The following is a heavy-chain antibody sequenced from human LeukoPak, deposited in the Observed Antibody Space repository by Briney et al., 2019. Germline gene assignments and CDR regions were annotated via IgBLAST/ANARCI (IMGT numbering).Heavy chain of an antibody. V-gene: IGHV3-21*01. CDR1: GFTFSSYS. D-gene: IGHD2-15*01. CDR2: ISSSSSYI. J-gene: IGHJ3*02. CDR3: ARIEVGFYCSGGSCYPGAFDI. Sequence: PGGSLRLSCAASGFTFSSYSMSWVRQAPGKGLEWVSSISSSSSYIYYADSVKGRFTISRDNAKNSLYLQMNSLRAEDTAVYYCARIEVGFYCSGGSCYPGAFDIWGQGTMVTVSS.